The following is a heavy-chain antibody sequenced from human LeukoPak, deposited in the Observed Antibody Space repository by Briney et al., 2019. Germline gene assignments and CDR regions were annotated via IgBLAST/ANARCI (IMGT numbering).Heavy chain of an antibody. CDR2: INTDGSRT. J-gene: IGHJ4*02. Sequence: GGSLRLSCAASGFTFSSYWMLWVRQAPGKGLVWVSRINTDGSRTSYADSVKGRFTISRDNAKNTLYLQMNSLRAEDTAAYYCARVSTGSSSYDYWGQGTLVTVSS. CDR1: GFTFSSYW. V-gene: IGHV3-74*01. D-gene: IGHD6-13*01. CDR3: ARVSTGSSSYDY.